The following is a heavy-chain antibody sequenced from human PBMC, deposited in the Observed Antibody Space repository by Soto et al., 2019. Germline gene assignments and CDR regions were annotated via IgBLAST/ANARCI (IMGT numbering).Heavy chain of an antibody. J-gene: IGHJ6*02. Sequence: ASVKVSCKASGGTFSSYAISWVRQAPGQGFEWMGGIIPIFGTANYAQKFQGRVTITADESTSTAYMELSSLRSEDTAVYYCASPVRRGTTGTTYGMDVWGQGTTVTVSS. CDR3: ASPVRRGTTGTTYGMDV. V-gene: IGHV1-69*13. D-gene: IGHD1-1*01. CDR2: IIPIFGTA. CDR1: GGTFSSYA.